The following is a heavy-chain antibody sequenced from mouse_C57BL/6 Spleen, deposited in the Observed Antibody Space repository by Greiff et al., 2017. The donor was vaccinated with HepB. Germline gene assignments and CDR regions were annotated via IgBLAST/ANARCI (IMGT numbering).Heavy chain of an antibody. Sequence: QVQLQQSGAELARPGASVKLSCKASGYTFTSYWITWVKQRPGQGLEWIGDIYPGSGSTNYNEKFKSKATLTVDTSSSTAYMQLSSLTSEDSAVYYCARDRGGYYVDYWGQGTTLTVSS. CDR1: GYTFTSYW. CDR2: IYPGSGST. J-gene: IGHJ2*01. D-gene: IGHD1-1*02. V-gene: IGHV1-55*01. CDR3: ARDRGGYYVDY.